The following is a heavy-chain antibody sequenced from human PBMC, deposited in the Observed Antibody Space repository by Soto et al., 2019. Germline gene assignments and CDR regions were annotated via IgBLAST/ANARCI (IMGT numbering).Heavy chain of an antibody. Sequence: ASVKVSCKASGYTFTSYAMHWVRQAPGQRLEWMGWINAGNGNTKYSQKFQGRVTITRDTSASTAYMELSSLRSEDTAVYYCARIKLLWFGELPEATFDYWGQGTLVTVSS. J-gene: IGHJ4*02. CDR2: INAGNGNT. D-gene: IGHD3-10*01. CDR3: ARIKLLWFGELPEATFDY. CDR1: GYTFTSYA. V-gene: IGHV1-3*01.